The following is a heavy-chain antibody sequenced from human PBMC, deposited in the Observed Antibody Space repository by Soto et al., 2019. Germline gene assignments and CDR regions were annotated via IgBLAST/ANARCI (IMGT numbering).Heavy chain of an antibody. CDR1: GGSISSSSYY. J-gene: IGHJ4*02. Sequence: PSETLSLTCTVSGGSISSSSYYWGWIRQPPGKGLEWIGSIYYSGSTYYNPSLKSRVTISVDTSKNQFSLKLSSVTAADTAVYYCARTYCGGYCYPESLEYFDYWGQGTLVTVSS. CDR2: IYYSGST. V-gene: IGHV4-39*01. D-gene: IGHD2-21*01. CDR3: ARTYCGGYCYPESLEYFDY.